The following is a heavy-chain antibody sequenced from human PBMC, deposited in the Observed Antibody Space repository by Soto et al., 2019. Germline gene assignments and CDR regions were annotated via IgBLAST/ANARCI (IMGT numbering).Heavy chain of an antibody. V-gene: IGHV4-34*01. J-gene: IGHJ6*03. CDR2: INHSGST. CDR3: ARAKIRGGYYYYYYMDV. CDR1: GGSFSGYY. D-gene: IGHD3-16*01. Sequence: SETLSLTCAVDGGSFSGYYWSWFRQHPGKGLEWIGEINHSGSTNYNPSLKSRVTISVDTSKNQFSLKLSSVTATDTAVYYCARAKIRGGYYYYYYMDVWGKGTTVTVSS.